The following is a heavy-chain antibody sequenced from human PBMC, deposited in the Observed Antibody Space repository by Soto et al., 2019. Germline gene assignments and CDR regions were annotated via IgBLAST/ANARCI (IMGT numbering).Heavy chain of an antibody. D-gene: IGHD6-19*01. J-gene: IGHJ4*01. CDR2: MNPNSGNT. CDR3: ARVMSAGHSDH. CDR1: GYTFTKNV. Sequence: QVQLVQSGAEVKKPGASVTVSCRPSGYTFTKNVINWVRQAPGQGLEWIGWMNPNSGNTGYAQKFKGRVTMTRSTSLGTAYIELSSLTSDDTAVYYCARVMSAGHSDHWGHGTLVTVSS. V-gene: IGHV1-8*01.